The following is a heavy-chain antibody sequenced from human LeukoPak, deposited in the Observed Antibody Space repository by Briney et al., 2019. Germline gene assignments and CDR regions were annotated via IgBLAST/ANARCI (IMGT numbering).Heavy chain of an antibody. D-gene: IGHD6-19*01. Sequence: GGSMRLSCAASGFTFSSYGMHWVRHAPGKGLEWVAFIRYDGSNKYYEDSGKGRFTISRDNSKNALYLQMNSLRAEDTAVYYCAKDSYSSGWYRGSYVDYWGQGTLVTVSS. CDR1: GFTFSSYG. CDR3: AKDSYSSGWYRGSYVDY. CDR2: IRYDGSNK. V-gene: IGHV3-30*02. J-gene: IGHJ4*02.